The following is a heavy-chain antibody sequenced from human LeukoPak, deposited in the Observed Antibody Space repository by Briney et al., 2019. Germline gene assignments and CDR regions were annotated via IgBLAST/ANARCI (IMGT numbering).Heavy chain of an antibody. Sequence: GGSLRLSYVASGFTFSSYAMSWVRQAPGKGLEWVAVISYDGSNKYYADSVKGRFTISRDNSKNALYLQMNSLRAEDTAVYYCARGSRKGSSWYYFYGMDVWGQGTTVTVSS. D-gene: IGHD6-13*01. CDR3: ARGSRKGSSWYYFYGMDV. CDR2: ISYDGSNK. CDR1: GFTFSSYA. J-gene: IGHJ6*02. V-gene: IGHV3-30-3*01.